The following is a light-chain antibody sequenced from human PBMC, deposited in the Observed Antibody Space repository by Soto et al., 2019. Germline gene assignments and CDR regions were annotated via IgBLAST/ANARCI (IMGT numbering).Light chain of an antibody. Sequence: DIQMTQSPSSLSASIGDRVTITCQASQDVDNYLNWYQQKPGKAPKLLIYDVFNLAVGVPPRFSGGGSGTHFTFTITSLQPEDVATYYCQQYNDLVTFGQGTRLDIK. V-gene: IGKV1-33*01. J-gene: IGKJ5*01. CDR1: QDVDNY. CDR2: DVF. CDR3: QQYNDLVT.